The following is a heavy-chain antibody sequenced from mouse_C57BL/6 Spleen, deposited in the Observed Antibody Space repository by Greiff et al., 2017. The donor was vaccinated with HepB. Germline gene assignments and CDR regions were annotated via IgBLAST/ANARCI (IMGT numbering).Heavy chain of an antibody. D-gene: IGHD2-4*01. CDR3: ARTLYDYDDY. V-gene: IGHV1-7*01. Sequence: VKLQESGAELAKPGASVKLSCKASGYTFTSYWMHWVKQRPGQGLEWIGNINPSSGYTKYNQKFKDKATLTADKSSITAYMQLSSLTYEDSAVYYCARTLYDYDDYWGQGTSLTVSS. CDR1: GYTFTSYW. CDR2: INPSSGYT. J-gene: IGHJ2*02.